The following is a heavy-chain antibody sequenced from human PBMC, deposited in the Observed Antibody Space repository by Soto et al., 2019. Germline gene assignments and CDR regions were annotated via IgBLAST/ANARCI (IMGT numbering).Heavy chain of an antibody. D-gene: IGHD6-6*01. CDR1: GDSFTSYW. CDR3: AREYSSSAPDAFDI. V-gene: IGHV5-10-1*01. CDR2: IDPSDSYT. J-gene: IGHJ3*02. Sequence: GESLKISCKGSGDSFTSYWLSWVRQMPGKGLEWMGRIDPSDSYTNYSPSFQGHVTISADKSISTAYLQWSSLKASYTAMYYCAREYSSSAPDAFDIWGQGTMGTVSS.